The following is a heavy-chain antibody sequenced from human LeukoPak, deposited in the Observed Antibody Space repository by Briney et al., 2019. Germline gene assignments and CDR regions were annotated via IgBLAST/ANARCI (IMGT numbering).Heavy chain of an antibody. J-gene: IGHJ4*02. D-gene: IGHD5-12*01. V-gene: IGHV3-23*01. CDR3: AKGLSVATTARGAFDY. CDR2: ISGSGGST. CDR1: GFTVSSNY. Sequence: GGSLRLSCAASGFTVSSNYMSWVRQAPGKGLEWVSAISGSGGSTYYADSVKGRFTISRDNSKNTLYLQMNSLRAEDTAVYYCAKGLSVATTARGAFDYWGQGTLVTVSS.